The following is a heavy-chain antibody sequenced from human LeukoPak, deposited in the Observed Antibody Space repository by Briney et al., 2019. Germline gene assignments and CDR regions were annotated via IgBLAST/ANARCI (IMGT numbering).Heavy chain of an antibody. V-gene: IGHV4-59*01. CDR2: IYYSGST. D-gene: IGHD7-27*01. J-gene: IGHJ6*02. CDR1: GGSISSYY. CDR3: ARQKLGYYYYYCGMDV. Sequence: SETLTLTCTVSGGSISSYYWSWIRQPPGKGLEWIGYIYYSGSTNYNPSLKSRVTISVDTSKNQFSLKLSSVTAADTAVYYCARQKLGYYYYYCGMDVWGQGTTVTVSS.